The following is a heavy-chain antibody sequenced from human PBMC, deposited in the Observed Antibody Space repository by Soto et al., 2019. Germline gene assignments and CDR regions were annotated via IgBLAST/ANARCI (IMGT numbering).Heavy chain of an antibody. J-gene: IGHJ4*02. D-gene: IGHD6-13*01. CDR1: GFTFSDYS. V-gene: IGHV3-7*05. Sequence: EVQLVESGGGLVQPGGSLRLSCAASGFTFSDYSMNWVRQAAGKGLEWVASIKYDGGKKNYVDSVKGRFTISRDNTKNSVYLQMASLRSEDTAVYYCARDGVAAGLYFDHWGQGTPVTVSS. CDR3: ARDGVAAGLYFDH. CDR2: IKYDGGKK.